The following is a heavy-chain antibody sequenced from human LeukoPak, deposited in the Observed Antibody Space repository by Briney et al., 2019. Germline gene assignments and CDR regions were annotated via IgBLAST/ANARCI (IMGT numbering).Heavy chain of an antibody. D-gene: IGHD1-26*01. CDR3: AKVVDVDLRDAFDI. CDR2: ISGDGGKT. V-gene: IGHV3-23*01. Sequence: GGSLRLSCAASGFIFINYAMNWVRQAPGKGLEWVSGISGDGGKTYYTDSVKGRFTISRDNSKNTLYLQMNSLRADDTAVYYCAKVVDVDLRDAFDIRGQGTMVTVSS. J-gene: IGHJ3*02. CDR1: GFIFINYA.